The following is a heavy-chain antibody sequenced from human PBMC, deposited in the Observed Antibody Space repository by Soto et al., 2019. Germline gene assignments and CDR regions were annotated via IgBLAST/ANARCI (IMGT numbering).Heavy chain of an antibody. Sequence: PGGSLRLSCAGSGFNFSDYYMVWVRQAPGKGLEWVSSISRSGVNILYADSVKGRFTISRDNARNSLYLQMNSLRADDTAKYFCARGINRSGAYWGQGTQVTVSS. CDR3: ARGINRSGAY. J-gene: IGHJ4*02. V-gene: IGHV3-21*01. D-gene: IGHD3-10*01. CDR1: GFNFSDYY. CDR2: ISRSGVNI.